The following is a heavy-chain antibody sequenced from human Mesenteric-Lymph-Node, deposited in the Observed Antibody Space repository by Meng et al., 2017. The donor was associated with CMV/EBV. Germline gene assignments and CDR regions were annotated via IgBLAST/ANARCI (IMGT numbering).Heavy chain of an antibody. CDR2: IYHSGST. V-gene: IGHV4-30-2*01. D-gene: IGHD2-15*01. CDR1: ISSGGYS. CDR3: ARQYCSGGSCQALFDWYFDL. Sequence: ISSGGYSWSWIRQPPGKGLEWIGYIYHSGSTYYNPSLKSRVTISVDRSKNQFSLKLSSVTAADTAVYYCARQYCSGGSCQALFDWYFDLWGRGTLVTVSS. J-gene: IGHJ2*01.